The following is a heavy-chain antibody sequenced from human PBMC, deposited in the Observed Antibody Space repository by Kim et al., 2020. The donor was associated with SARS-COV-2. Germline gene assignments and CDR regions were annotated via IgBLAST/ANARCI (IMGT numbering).Heavy chain of an antibody. CDR2: IFYSGST. D-gene: IGHD6-19*01. J-gene: IGHJ4*02. V-gene: IGHV4-31*03. Sequence: SETLSLTCTVSGGSIISGGYYWSWIRQHPGKGLEWIGYIFYSGSTYYNPSLKSRVTISQDTSKNQFSLKLSSVTAADTAVYYCASRNPVAGLFDYWGQGT. CDR1: GGSIISGGYY. CDR3: ASRNPVAGLFDY.